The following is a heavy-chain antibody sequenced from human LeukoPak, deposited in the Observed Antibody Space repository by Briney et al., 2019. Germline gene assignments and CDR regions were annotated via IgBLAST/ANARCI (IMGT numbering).Heavy chain of an antibody. D-gene: IGHD6-19*01. CDR2: IHYSGNT. Sequence: SETLSLTCTVSGGSISAYYWNWIRQPPGKGLEWIAYIHYSGNTNHNPSLNSRVAISLDPSKKQFSLKLSSVTAADTGVCCFVGLVADSRYFDLWGRGTLVTVSS. J-gene: IGHJ2*01. V-gene: IGHV4-59*01. CDR1: GGSISAYY. CDR3: VGLVADSRYFDL.